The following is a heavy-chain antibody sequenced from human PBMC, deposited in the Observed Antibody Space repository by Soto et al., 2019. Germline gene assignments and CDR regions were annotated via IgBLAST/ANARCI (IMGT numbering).Heavy chain of an antibody. V-gene: IGHV3-NL1*01. J-gene: IGHJ4*02. CDR2: IYSGGST. CDR3: ARILSGYDY. Sequence: GGSLRLSCAASGFTFSSYGMHWVRQAPGKGLEWVAVIYSGGSTYYADSVKGRFTISRDNSKNTLYLQMNSLRAEDTAVYYCARILSGYDYWGQGTLVTVSS. CDR1: GFTFSSYG. D-gene: IGHD5-12*01.